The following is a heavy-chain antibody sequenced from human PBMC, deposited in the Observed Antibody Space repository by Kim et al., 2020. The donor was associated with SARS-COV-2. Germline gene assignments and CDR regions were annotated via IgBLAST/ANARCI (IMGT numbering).Heavy chain of an antibody. Sequence: SETLSLTCTVSGGSVSSGSYYWSWIRQPPGKGLEWIGDIDYSGSTNYNPSLKSRVTISVDTSKNQFSLKLSSVTAAYTAVYYCARSKPLYKVATMGGWFDPWGQGTLVTVSS. CDR1: GGSVSSGSYY. CDR2: IDYSGST. V-gene: IGHV4-61*01. CDR3: ARSKPLYKVATMGGWFDP. J-gene: IGHJ5*02. D-gene: IGHD5-12*01.